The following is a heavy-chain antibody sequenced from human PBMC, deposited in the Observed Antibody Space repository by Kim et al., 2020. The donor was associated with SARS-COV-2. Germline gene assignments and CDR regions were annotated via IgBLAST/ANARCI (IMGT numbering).Heavy chain of an antibody. D-gene: IGHD2-2*01. CDR3: ARDKGDIVVVPAGPEAFDI. Sequence: GGSLRLSCAASGFTFSSYAMHWVRQAPGKGLEWVAVISYDGSNKYYADSVKGRFTISRDNSKNTLYLQMNSLRAEDTAVYYCARDKGDIVVVPAGPEAFDIWGQGTMVTVSS. CDR2: ISYDGSNK. J-gene: IGHJ3*02. V-gene: IGHV3-30-3*01. CDR1: GFTFSSYA.